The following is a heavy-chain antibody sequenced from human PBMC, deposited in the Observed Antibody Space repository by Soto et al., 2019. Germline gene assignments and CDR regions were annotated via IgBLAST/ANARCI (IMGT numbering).Heavy chain of an antibody. CDR2: INAGNGNT. V-gene: IGHV1-3*01. D-gene: IGHD6-13*01. CDR1: GYTFTSYS. CDR3: ARRTAAAGSFDY. Sequence: ASVKVSCKASGYTFTSYSMHWVRHAPGQRIEWMGWINAGNGNTKYSQKFQGRVTITRDTSASTAYMELSSLRSEDTAVYYCARRTAAAGSFDYWGQGTLVTVSS. J-gene: IGHJ4*02.